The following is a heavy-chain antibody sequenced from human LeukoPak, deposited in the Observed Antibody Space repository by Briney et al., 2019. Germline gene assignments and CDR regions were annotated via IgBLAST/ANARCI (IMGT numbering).Heavy chain of an antibody. V-gene: IGHV3-21*01. CDR2: ISSSSSYI. D-gene: IGHD2-2*01. J-gene: IGHJ4*02. Sequence: GGSLRLSCAASGFTFSSYSMNWVRQAPGKGLEWVSSISSSSSYIYYADSVKGRFTISRDNAKNSLYLQMNSLRAEDTAVYYCASQTSLGYCSSTSCYPNSPFDYWGQGTLVTVSS. CDR3: ASQTSLGYCSSTSCYPNSPFDY. CDR1: GFTFSSYS.